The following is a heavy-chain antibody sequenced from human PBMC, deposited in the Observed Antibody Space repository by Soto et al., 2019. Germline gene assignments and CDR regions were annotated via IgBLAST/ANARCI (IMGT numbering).Heavy chain of an antibody. CDR3: ARGDSTDCSNGVCSFFYNHDMDV. J-gene: IGHJ6*02. Sequence: QVQLVQSGAEVKKPGASVKVSCKASGYSFTDYHIHWVRQAPGQGLEWLGRINPKSGGTSTAQKFQGWVTMTTDTSIRTAYIELARLTSDDTAIFYCARGDSTDCSNGVCSFFYNHDMDVWGQGTTVTVSS. V-gene: IGHV1-2*04. CDR1: GYSFTDYH. CDR2: INPKSGGT. D-gene: IGHD2-8*01.